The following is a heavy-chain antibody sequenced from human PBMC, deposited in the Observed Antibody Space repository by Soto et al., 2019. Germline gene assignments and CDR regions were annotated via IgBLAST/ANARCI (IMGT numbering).Heavy chain of an antibody. J-gene: IGHJ4*02. V-gene: IGHV3-66*01. CDR2: IYSGGST. CDR3: ARGPLSPTPFDY. Sequence: GSLRLSCAASGFTVSSNYMSWVRQAPGEGLEWVSVIYSGGSTYYADSVKGRFTISRDNSKNTLYLQMNSLRAEDTAVYYCARGPLSPTPFDYWGQGTLVTVSS. CDR1: GFTVSSNY.